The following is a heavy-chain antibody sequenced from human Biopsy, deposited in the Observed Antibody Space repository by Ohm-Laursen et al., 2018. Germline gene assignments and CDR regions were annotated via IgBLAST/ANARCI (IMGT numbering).Heavy chain of an antibody. V-gene: IGHV4-4*07. CDR2: IYSTGRSS. D-gene: IGHD6-19*01. CDR3: ARTPGVAVAGRFFDL. J-gene: IGHJ2*01. CDR1: GGSISSYY. Sequence: SETLSLTCTVSGGSISSYYWSWIRQPAGKGLEWIGRIYSTGRSSAYHPSFQSRVTMSLDTSNKQFSLKLTSVTAADTAVYYCARTPGVAVAGRFFDLWGRGTLVTVSS.